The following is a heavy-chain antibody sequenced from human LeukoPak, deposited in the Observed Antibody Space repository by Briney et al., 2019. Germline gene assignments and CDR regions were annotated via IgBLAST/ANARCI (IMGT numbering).Heavy chain of an antibody. CDR2: ISGSGGST. CDR1: GFTFSSYA. CDR3: AKSLYYYDGSGYPIDY. J-gene: IGHJ4*02. V-gene: IGHV3-23*01. Sequence: PGGSLRLSCAASGFTFSSYAMSWVRQAPGKGLEWVSVISGSGGSTYYADSVKGRFTISRDNSKNTLYLLMNSLRAEDTAVYYCAKSLYYYDGSGYPIDYWGQGTLVTVSS. D-gene: IGHD3-22*01.